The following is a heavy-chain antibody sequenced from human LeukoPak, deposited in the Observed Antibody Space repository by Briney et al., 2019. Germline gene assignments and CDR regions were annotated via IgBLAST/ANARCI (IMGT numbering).Heavy chain of an antibody. CDR2: IYHSGNT. J-gene: IGHJ3*02. Sequence: PSETLSLTCAVSGGSISSYYWSWIRQSPGKGLEWIAYIYHSGNTNYNPSFKSRVTISVDTSKNQFSLTLTSVAAADTAIYYCARQPSGTAAFDIWGQGTMVTVSS. CDR3: ARQPSGTAAFDI. CDR1: GGSISSYY. V-gene: IGHV4-59*08. D-gene: IGHD1/OR15-1a*01.